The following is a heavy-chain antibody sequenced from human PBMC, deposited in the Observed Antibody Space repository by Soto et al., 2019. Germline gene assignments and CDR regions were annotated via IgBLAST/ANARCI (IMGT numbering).Heavy chain of an antibody. J-gene: IGHJ6*02. CDR1: GGSISSYY. CDR3: AGGYPSMVRGVITRNYYYYGMDV. Sequence: SETLSLTCTVSGGSISSYYWSWIRQPPGKGLEWIGYIYYSGSANYNPSLKSRVTISVDTSKNQSSLKLSSVTAADTAVYYCAGGYPSMVRGVITRNYYYYGMDVWGQGTTVTVSS. V-gene: IGHV4-59*01. D-gene: IGHD3-10*01. CDR2: IYYSGSA.